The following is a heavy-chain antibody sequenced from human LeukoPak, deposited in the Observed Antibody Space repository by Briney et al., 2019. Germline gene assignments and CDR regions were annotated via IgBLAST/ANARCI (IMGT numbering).Heavy chain of an antibody. CDR1: GGSISSYY. CDR2: INHSGST. V-gene: IGHV4-34*01. Sequence: SETLSLTCTGSGGSISSYYWSWIRQPPGKGLEWIGEINHSGSTNYNPSLKSRVTISVDTSKNQFSLKLSSVTAADTAVYYCARDRCDYVWGSYRYTVDYWGQGTLVTVSS. D-gene: IGHD3-16*02. CDR3: ARDRCDYVWGSYRYTVDY. J-gene: IGHJ4*02.